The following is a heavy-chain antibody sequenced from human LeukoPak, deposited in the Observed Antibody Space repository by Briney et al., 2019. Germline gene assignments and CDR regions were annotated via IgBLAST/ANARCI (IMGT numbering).Heavy chain of an antibody. CDR1: GVSITSHF. V-gene: IGHV4-59*11. Sequence: PSETLSLTCTVSGVSITSHFWSWIRQSPGQGLEWIGYAYFNGITNYNPSLKSRVTISVDTSKNQFSLRLSSVPAADTAVYYCARDEGSPGALDHWGQGTLVTVSS. J-gene: IGHJ4*02. CDR2: AYFNGIT. CDR3: ARDEGSPGALDH. D-gene: IGHD3-10*01.